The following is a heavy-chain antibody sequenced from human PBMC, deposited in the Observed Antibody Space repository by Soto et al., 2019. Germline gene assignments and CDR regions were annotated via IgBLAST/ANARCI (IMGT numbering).Heavy chain of an antibody. CDR2: IYYSGST. V-gene: IGHV4-39*01. CDR1: GGSISSSSYY. D-gene: IGHD3-3*02. CDR3: ARLSMSEQSFDY. J-gene: IGHJ4*02. Sequence: QLQLQESGPGLVKPSETLSLTCTVSGGSISSSSYYWGWIRQPPGKGLEWIGSIYYSGSTYYNPSLKSRVTISVDTSKNQFSLKLSSVTAADTAVYYCARLSMSEQSFDYWGQGTLVTVSS.